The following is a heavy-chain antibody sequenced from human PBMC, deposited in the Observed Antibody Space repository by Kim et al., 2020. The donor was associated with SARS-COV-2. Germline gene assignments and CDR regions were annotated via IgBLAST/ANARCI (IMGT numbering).Heavy chain of an antibody. CDR2: IYYSGST. CDR1: GGSISSGGYY. J-gene: IGHJ6*02. CDR3: ARGVYCSSTSCYLVGVYYYGMDV. V-gene: IGHV4-31*03. D-gene: IGHD2-2*01. Sequence: SETLSLTCTVSGGSISSGGYYWSWIRQHPGKGLEWIGYIYYSGSTYYNPSLKSRVTISVDTSKNQFSLKLSSVTAADTAVYYCARGVYCSSTSCYLVGVYYYGMDVWGQGTTVTVSS.